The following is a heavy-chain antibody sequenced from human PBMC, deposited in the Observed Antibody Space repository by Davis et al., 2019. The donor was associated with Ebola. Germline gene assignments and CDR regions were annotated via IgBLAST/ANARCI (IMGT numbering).Heavy chain of an antibody. Sequence: GESLKISCEASGFTFNYYWMAWLRQAPGKGLMWVSHLNTDGTSTNYADSVRGRFTISRDNSKNTLYLQMSSLRAEDTAVYYCAKNLGDIYGYVWGSYRRSDAFDMWGRGTMVTVSS. CDR2: LNTDGTST. V-gene: IGHV3-74*01. CDR3: AKNLGDIYGYVWGSYRRSDAFDM. D-gene: IGHD3-16*02. CDR1: GFTFNYYW. J-gene: IGHJ3*02.